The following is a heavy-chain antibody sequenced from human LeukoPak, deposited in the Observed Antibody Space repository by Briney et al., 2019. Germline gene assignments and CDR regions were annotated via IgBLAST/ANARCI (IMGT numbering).Heavy chain of an antibody. D-gene: IGHD4-23*01. J-gene: IGHJ4*02. V-gene: IGHV4-34*01. CDR2: INHSGST. CDR1: GCSFSGYY. Sequence: PSETLSLTCAVYGCSFSGYYWSWIRQPPGKGLEWVGEINHSGSTNYNPSLKSRVTISVDTSKNQFSLKLSSVTAADTAVYYCARGSRDYGGSNVSPVDYWGEGTVVPVSS. CDR3: ARGSRDYGGSNVSPVDY.